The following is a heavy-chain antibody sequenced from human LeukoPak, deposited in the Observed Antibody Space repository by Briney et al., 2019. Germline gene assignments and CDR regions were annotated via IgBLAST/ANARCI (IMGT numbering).Heavy chain of an antibody. CDR2: ISDSGGRT. Sequence: GGSLRLSCAASGFTFTGYAMNWVRQTPAKGLEWVSAISDSGGRTYYADSVKGRFTVSRDNSKNTLYLQMNSLRAEDTAVYYCAKDATHYYDSSGYTWGQGTLVTVSS. V-gene: IGHV3-23*01. CDR1: GFTFTGYA. J-gene: IGHJ5*02. CDR3: AKDATHYYDSSGYT. D-gene: IGHD3-22*01.